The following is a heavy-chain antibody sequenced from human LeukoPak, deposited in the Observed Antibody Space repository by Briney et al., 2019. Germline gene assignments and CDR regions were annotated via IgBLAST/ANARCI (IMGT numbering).Heavy chain of an antibody. CDR2: INPNSGGT. Sequence: ASVKVSCKASGYTFTGYYMHWVRQAPGQGLEWMGRINPNSGGTNYAQKFQGRVTMTRDTSISTAYMELSRLRSDDPAVYYCARDFPREVRGGLIDYWGQGTLVTVSS. V-gene: IGHV1-2*06. CDR3: ARDFPREVRGGLIDY. CDR1: GYTFTGYY. J-gene: IGHJ4*02. D-gene: IGHD3-10*01.